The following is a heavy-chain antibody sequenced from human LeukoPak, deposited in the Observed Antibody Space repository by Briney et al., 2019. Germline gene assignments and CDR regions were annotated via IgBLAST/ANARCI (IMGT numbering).Heavy chain of an antibody. V-gene: IGHV3-74*01. CDR2: INSDGSIT. CDR3: VRGLGDY. J-gene: IGHJ4*02. Sequence: GGSLRLSCAASGFTFSSYWMHWVRQLPGKGLVWVSRINSDGSITTYADSVKGRFTISRDDAKNTLYLQMKGLRAEDTAVYYCVRGLGDYWGQGTLVTVSS. CDR1: GFTFSSYW.